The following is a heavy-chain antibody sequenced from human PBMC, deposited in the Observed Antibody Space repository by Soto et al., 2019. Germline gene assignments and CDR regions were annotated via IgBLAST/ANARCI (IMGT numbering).Heavy chain of an antibody. CDR3: ARAEYYYGMDV. CDR2: IYYSGST. CDR1: GGSVSSGSYY. V-gene: IGHV4-61*01. J-gene: IGHJ6*02. Sequence: QVQLQESGPGLVKPSETLSLTCTVSGGSVSSGSYYWSWIRQPPGKGLEWIGYIYYSGSTNYNPSLKRRVTISVDTSKNQFSLKLSSVTAADTAVYYCARAEYYYGMDVWGQGTTVTVSS.